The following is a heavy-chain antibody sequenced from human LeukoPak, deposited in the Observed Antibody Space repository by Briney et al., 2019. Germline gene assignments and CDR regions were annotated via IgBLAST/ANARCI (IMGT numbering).Heavy chain of an antibody. V-gene: IGHV1-24*01. CDR3: ATDLGATTYAFDI. J-gene: IGHJ3*02. CDR1: GYTLTELS. Sequence: ASVKVSCKVSGYTLTELSMHWVRQAPGKGLEWMGGFDPEDGETIYAQKFQGRVTMTEDTSTDTAYMELSSLRSEDTAAYYCATDLGATTYAFDIWGQGTMVTVSS. CDR2: FDPEDGET. D-gene: IGHD1-26*01.